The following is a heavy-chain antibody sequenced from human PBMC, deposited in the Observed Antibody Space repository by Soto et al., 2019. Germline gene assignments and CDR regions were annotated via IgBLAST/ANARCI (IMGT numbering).Heavy chain of an antibody. CDR1: GGSLISYA. V-gene: IGHV1-69*01. D-gene: IGHD3-22*01. Sequence: SSVKRSWKAAGGSLISYAISGVRQAPGQGLEWMGGIIPIFGTANYAQKFQGRVTITADESTSTAYMELSSLRSEDTAVYYCARDYDSSGYYYVWDYWGQGTLVTVSS. CDR2: IIPIFGTA. CDR3: ARDYDSSGYYYVWDY. J-gene: IGHJ4*02.